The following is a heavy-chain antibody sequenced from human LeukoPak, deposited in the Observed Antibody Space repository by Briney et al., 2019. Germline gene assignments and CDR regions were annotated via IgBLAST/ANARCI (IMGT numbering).Heavy chain of an antibody. Sequence: GGSLRLSCAASGFTFSSYGMHWVRQAPGKGLEWVAVIWYDGSNKYYADSVKGRFTISRDNSKNTLYLQMNGLRAEDTAVYYCAKPGGGDGYNFDFDYWGQGTLVTVSS. CDR3: AKPGGGDGYNFDFDY. J-gene: IGHJ4*02. CDR1: GFTFSSYG. D-gene: IGHD5-24*01. CDR2: IWYDGSNK. V-gene: IGHV3-33*06.